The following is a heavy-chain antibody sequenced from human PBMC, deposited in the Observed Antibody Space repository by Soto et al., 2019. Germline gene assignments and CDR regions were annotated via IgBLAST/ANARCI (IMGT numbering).Heavy chain of an antibody. D-gene: IGHD1-7*01. J-gene: IGHJ6*02. CDR1: GGTFSSYA. Sequence: QVQLVQSGAEVKKPGSSVKVSCKASGGTFSSYAISWVRQAPGQGLEWMGGIIPIFGTANYAQKFPGRVTITADKYTSTAYMELSSLRTEDTAVYYCARGGPNWNYDWYDGMDVWCQGTTVTVSS. CDR3: ARGGPNWNYDWYDGMDV. CDR2: IIPIFGTA. V-gene: IGHV1-69*06.